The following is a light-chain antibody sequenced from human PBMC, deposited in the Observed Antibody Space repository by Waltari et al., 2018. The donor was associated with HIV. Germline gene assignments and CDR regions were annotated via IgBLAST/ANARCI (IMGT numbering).Light chain of an antibody. V-gene: IGLV1-47*01. J-gene: IGLJ3*02. CDR1: SSNIGSNY. CDR3: ATWDDSLIWV. CDR2: RNN. Sequence: QSVLTQPPSTSATPGQTLAISCSGRSSNIGSNYVYWYQHLPGTAPKLLIYRNNQRPSGVPDRFSGSKSGTSASLAISGLRSEDEADYYCATWDDSLIWVFGGGTRLTVL.